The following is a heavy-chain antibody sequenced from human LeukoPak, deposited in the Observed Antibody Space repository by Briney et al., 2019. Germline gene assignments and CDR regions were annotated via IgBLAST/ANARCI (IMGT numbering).Heavy chain of an antibody. J-gene: IGHJ6*02. D-gene: IGHD6-13*01. V-gene: IGHV3-21*01. CDR3: ARGKAGTISPGADV. Sequence: GGSLRLSCVASGFTFSGYNMNWVRQAPGKGLEWVSSIRSSSVYIYYADSVKGRFTISRDNAKNSLYLQMSSLRAEDTAVYYCARGKAGTISPGADVWGQGTTVTVSS. CDR1: GFTFSGYN. CDR2: IRSSSVYI.